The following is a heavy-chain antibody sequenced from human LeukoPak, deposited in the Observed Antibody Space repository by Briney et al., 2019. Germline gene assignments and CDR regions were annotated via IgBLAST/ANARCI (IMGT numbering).Heavy chain of an antibody. V-gene: IGHV4-59*01. J-gene: IGHJ4*02. Sequence: PSETLSLTCTVSGGSISSYYWSWIRQPPGKGLEWIGSIYYSGSTNYNPSLKSRVTISVDTSKNQFSLKLSSVTAADTAVYYCARAGGYGSGSYLYYWGQGTLVTVSS. CDR3: ARAGGYGSGSYLYY. D-gene: IGHD3-10*01. CDR2: IYYSGST. CDR1: GGSISSYY.